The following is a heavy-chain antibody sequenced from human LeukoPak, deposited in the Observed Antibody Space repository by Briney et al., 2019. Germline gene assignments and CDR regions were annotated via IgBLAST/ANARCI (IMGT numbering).Heavy chain of an antibody. D-gene: IGHD6-13*01. J-gene: IGHJ4*02. V-gene: IGHV4-59*01. CDR2: IYYSGTT. CDR3: ARGVYIAAAQYAY. CDR1: GGSISSYY. Sequence: SSETLSLTCTVSGGSISSYYWSWIRQPPGKGREWIGYIYYSGTTNYNPSLKSRVTISVDTSKNQFSLKLSSVTAADTAVYYCARGVYIAAAQYAYWGQGTLVTVSS.